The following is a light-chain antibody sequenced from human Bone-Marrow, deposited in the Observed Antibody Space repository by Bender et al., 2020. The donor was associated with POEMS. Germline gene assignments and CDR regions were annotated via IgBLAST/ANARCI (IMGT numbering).Light chain of an antibody. Sequence: QSVLTQPPSASGTPGQSVTISCSGTSSNFGNYAANWYQHVPGTAPKLLIYSNNQRPSGVPDRFSASTSGTSASLAISGLHSDDEADYYCSSWDDSLNGWVFGGGTKLTVL. CDR1: SSNFGNYA. V-gene: IGLV1-44*01. CDR3: SSWDDSLNGWV. CDR2: SNN. J-gene: IGLJ3*02.